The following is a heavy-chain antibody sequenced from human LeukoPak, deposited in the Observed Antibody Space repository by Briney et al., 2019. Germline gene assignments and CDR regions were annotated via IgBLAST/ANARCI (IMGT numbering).Heavy chain of an antibody. CDR2: ISYSGNT. D-gene: IGHD6-19*01. J-gene: IGHJ4*02. CDR1: RGSISSFY. Sequence: SETLSLTCTVSRGSISSFYWSWIRQPPGKGLEWIGYISYSGNTKYNPSLKSRVTISVDTSKNQFSLKLSSVTAADTAVYYCARAPRDSSGWYPFDYWGQGTLVTVSS. V-gene: IGHV4-59*01. CDR3: ARAPRDSSGWYPFDY.